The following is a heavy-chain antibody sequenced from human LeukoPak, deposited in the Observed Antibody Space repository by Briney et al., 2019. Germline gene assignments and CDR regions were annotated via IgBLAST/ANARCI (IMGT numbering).Heavy chain of an antibody. J-gene: IGHJ6*03. CDR3: TRVGTAMVTGWANYYYYYMDV. CDR2: IRSKAYGGTT. Sequence: GGSLRLSCTASGFTFGDYAMSWVRQAPGKGLEWVGFIRSKAYGGTTEYAASVKGRFTISRDDSKSIAYLQMNSLKTEDTAVYYCTRVGTAMVTGWANYYYYYMDVWGKGTTVTVSS. V-gene: IGHV3-49*04. D-gene: IGHD5-18*01. CDR1: GFTFGDYA.